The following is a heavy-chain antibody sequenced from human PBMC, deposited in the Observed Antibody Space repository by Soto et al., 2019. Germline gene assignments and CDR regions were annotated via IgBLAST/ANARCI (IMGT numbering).Heavy chain of an antibody. Sequence: GGSLRLSCAASGFTFDDYTMHWVRQAPGKGLEWVSLISWDGGSTYYADSVKGRFTISRDNSKNSLYLQMNSLRTEDTALYYCAKDMGLGPRLGGSSSLFDYWGQGTLVTVSS. D-gene: IGHD6-6*01. CDR3: AKDMGLGPRLGGSSSLFDY. CDR2: ISWDGGST. CDR1: GFTFDDYT. V-gene: IGHV3-43*01. J-gene: IGHJ4*02.